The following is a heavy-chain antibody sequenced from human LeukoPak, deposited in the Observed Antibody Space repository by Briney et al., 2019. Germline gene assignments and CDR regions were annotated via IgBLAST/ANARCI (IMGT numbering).Heavy chain of an antibody. CDR3: ARNENSGWGYFDY. V-gene: IGHV3-23*01. CDR2: IGGSNGIT. Sequence: GGPLRLSCAASGFTFSSYWMNWVRQAPGKGLEWVSVIGGSNGITFYVGSVKGRFTITRDNSKDTLYLQMNSLRAEDTAVYYCARNENSGWGYFDYWGQGTLVTVSS. CDR1: GFTFSSYW. D-gene: IGHD5-12*01. J-gene: IGHJ4*02.